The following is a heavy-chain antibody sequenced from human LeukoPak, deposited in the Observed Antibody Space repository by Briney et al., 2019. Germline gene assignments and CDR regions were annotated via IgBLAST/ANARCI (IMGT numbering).Heavy chain of an antibody. CDR1: GYTFTGYY. J-gene: IGHJ6*02. CDR3: ARDVGPNRDDYYYGMDV. CDR2: INPNSGGT. Sequence: ASVKVSCKASGYTFTGYYMHWVRQAPGQGLEWMGWINPNSGGTNYAQKLQGRVTMTRDTSISTAYMELSRLRSDDTAVYYCARDVGPNRDDYYYGMDVWGQGTTVTVSS. D-gene: IGHD1-26*01. V-gene: IGHV1-2*02.